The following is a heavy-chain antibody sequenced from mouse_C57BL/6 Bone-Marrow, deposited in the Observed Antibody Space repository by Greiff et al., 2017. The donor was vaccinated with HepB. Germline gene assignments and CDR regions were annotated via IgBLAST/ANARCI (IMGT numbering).Heavy chain of an antibody. D-gene: IGHD2-1*01. Sequence: EVKLVESGGDLVKPGGSLKLSCAASGFTFSSYGMSWVRQTPDKRLEWVATISSGGSYTYYPDSVKGRFTISRDNAKNTLYLQMSSLKSEDTAMYYCARQVSTMGKNYWGQGTTLTVSS. CDR2: ISSGGSYT. CDR3: ARQVSTMGKNY. V-gene: IGHV5-6*01. CDR1: GFTFSSYG. J-gene: IGHJ2*01.